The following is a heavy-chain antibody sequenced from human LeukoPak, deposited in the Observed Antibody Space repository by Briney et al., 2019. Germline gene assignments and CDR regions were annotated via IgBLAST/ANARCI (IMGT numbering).Heavy chain of an antibody. V-gene: IGHV3-23*01. D-gene: IGHD2-2*01. J-gene: IGHJ6*02. CDR1: GFTFSSYA. CDR2: ISGSGVST. Sequence: GGSLSLSCAASGFTFSSYAMTWVRQAPGKGLEWVSAISGSGVSTYYADSVKGRFTISRDNSRNTLYLQMNPPRAEDTAVYYCARYCTSTSCADSSYYGMDVWGQGTTVTVSS. CDR3: ARYCTSTSCADSSYYGMDV.